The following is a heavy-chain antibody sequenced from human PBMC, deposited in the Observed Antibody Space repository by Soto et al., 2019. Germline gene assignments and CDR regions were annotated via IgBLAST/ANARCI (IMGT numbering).Heavy chain of an antibody. D-gene: IGHD1-26*01. J-gene: IGHJ4*02. Sequence: SVKASCKASGGTFTSYAISWVRQAPGQGLEWMGGIIPIFGTANYAQKFQGRVTITADKSTSTAYMELRSLKSGDTAVYYCATRSPRGRRVGVTTVHFDFWGQGTLVTVSS. V-gene: IGHV1-69*06. CDR1: GGTFTSYA. CDR2: IIPIFGTA. CDR3: ATRSPRGRRVGVTTVHFDF.